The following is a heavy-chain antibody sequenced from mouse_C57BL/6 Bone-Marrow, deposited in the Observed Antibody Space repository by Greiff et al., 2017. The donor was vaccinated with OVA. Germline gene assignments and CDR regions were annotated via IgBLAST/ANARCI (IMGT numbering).Heavy chain of an antibody. Sequence: EVKLMESGGGLVKPGGSLKLSCAASGFTFSDYGMHWVRQAPEKGLEWVAYISSGSSTIYYADTVKGRFTISRDNAKNTLFLQMTSLRSEDTAMYYCARAEGTTVVAPYYFDYWGQGTTLTVSS. CDR3: ARAEGTTVVAPYYFDY. CDR2: ISSGSSTI. D-gene: IGHD1-1*01. J-gene: IGHJ2*01. CDR1: GFTFSDYG. V-gene: IGHV5-17*01.